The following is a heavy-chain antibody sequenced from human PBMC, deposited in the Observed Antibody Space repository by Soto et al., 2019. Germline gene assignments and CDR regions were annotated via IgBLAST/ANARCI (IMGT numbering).Heavy chain of an antibody. D-gene: IGHD3-10*01. V-gene: IGHV3-7*05. CDR1: GFTFTTYW. Sequence: EVQLVESGGGMVQPGGSLRLSCAVSGFTFTTYWMTWVRQAPGKGLEWVANIKEDGTEKNYLDSVGGRFSTSRDNAKNSLFLQTNSLRAEDPAIYYFARAGSENEYWGQGTLVTVSS. CDR2: IKEDGTEK. CDR3: ARAGSENEY. J-gene: IGHJ4*02.